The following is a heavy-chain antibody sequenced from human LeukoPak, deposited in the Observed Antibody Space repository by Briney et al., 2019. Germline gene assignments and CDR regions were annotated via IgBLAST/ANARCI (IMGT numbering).Heavy chain of an antibody. J-gene: IGHJ4*02. V-gene: IGHV3-53*01. CDR2: IYSGGST. D-gene: IGHD6-13*01. CDR1: GFTVSSNY. CDR3: ARHGNGLYSSSGKIFDY. Sequence: PGGSLRLSCAASGFTVSSNYMSWVRQAPGKGLEWVSVIYSGGSTYYADSVKGRFTISRDNSKNTLYLQMNSLRAEDTAVYYCARHGNGLYSSSGKIFDYWGQGTLVTVSS.